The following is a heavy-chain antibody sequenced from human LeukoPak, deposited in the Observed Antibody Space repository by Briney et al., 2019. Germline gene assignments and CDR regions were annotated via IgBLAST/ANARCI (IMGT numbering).Heavy chain of an antibody. CDR2: INTNTGNP. CDR3: TRYKGYGSGSFDY. V-gene: IGHV7-4-1*02. J-gene: IGHJ4*02. CDR1: GYTFTSYA. D-gene: IGHD3-10*01. Sequence: ASLKVSCKASGYTFTSYAMNWVRQAPGQGLEWMGWINTNTGNPTYAQGFTGRFVFSLDTSVTTAYLQISSLQSEQTAVSYYTRYKGYGSGSFDYWGQGTLVSVSS.